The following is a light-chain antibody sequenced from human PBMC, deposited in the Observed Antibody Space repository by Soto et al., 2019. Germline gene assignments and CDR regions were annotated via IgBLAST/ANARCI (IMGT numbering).Light chain of an antibody. V-gene: IGKV3-11*01. CDR3: QQRGNWPIT. J-gene: IGKJ5*01. CDR1: QSISTY. CDR2: DIS. Sequence: EIVLTQSPATLSLSPGERATLSCRASQSISTYLAWYQQKPGQAPRVLIYDISNRATGIPARFSGSGSGTDFTLTISSLEPEDFAVYYCQQRGNWPITFGQGTRLEN.